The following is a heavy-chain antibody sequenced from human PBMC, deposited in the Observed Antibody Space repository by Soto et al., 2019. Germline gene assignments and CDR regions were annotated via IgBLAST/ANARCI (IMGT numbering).Heavy chain of an antibody. CDR1: GGSISHYF. CDR2: FFYNGST. V-gene: IGHV4-59*01. CDR3: ARDRYMDV. Sequence: QVQLQESGPGLVKPSETLSLTCTVSGGSISHYFWSWIRQPPGKGLEWIGYFFYNGSTNYNPSLKSRVTMSADTSKSQFSLKLSSVTAADTAVYYCARDRYMDVWGKGTTVTVSS. J-gene: IGHJ6*03.